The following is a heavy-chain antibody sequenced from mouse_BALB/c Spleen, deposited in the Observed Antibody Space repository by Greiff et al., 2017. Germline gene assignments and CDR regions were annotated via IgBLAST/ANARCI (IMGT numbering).Heavy chain of an antibody. V-gene: IGHV5-17*02. Sequence: VESGGGLVQPGGSRKLSCAASGFTFSSFGMHWVRQAPEKGLEWVAYISSGSSTIYYADTVKGRFTISRDNPKNTLFLQMTSLRSEDTAMYYCARSGYDYGYYYAMDYWGQGTSVTVSS. CDR3: ARSGYDYGYYYAMDY. CDR2: ISSGSSTI. D-gene: IGHD2-4*01. CDR1: GFTFSSFG. J-gene: IGHJ4*01.